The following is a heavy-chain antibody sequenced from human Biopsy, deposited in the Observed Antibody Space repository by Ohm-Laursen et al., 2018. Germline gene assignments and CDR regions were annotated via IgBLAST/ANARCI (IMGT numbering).Heavy chain of an antibody. V-gene: IGHV3-48*03. J-gene: IGHJ3*01. D-gene: IGHD1-26*01. CDR3: ARLNSGTYDASDL. Sequence: SLRLSCSASGLAFNLYEMNWVRQAPGKGMGWISYIYGGGSPVSYADSVKGRFTISRDNAQNSLYLHMNSLRAEDTAVYYCARLNSGTYDASDLWGQGTMVIVSS. CDR2: IYGGGSPV. CDR1: GLAFNLYE.